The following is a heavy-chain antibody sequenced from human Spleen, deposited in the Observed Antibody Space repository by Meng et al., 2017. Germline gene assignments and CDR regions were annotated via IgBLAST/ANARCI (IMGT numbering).Heavy chain of an antibody. D-gene: IGHD2-15*01. J-gene: IGHJ4*02. V-gene: IGHV4-4*03. CDR3: ARVGGCSGSGCYYRLFDY. CDR2: MYYSGST. CDR1: CGPHNSRSW. Sequence: QVQARGSSRRLVRRPGTRSLTCDVSCGPHNSRSWWSWVRQPPGKVLEWIGYMYYSGSTYYNPSLKSRVTISVETSKNQFSLRLSSVTAADTAVFYCARVGGCSGSGCYYRLFDYWGQGTLVTVSS.